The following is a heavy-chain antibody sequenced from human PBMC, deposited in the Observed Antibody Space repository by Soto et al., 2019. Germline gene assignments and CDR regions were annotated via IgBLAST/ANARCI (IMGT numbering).Heavy chain of an antibody. CDR1: GFTFSSYS. D-gene: IGHD2-15*01. CDR3: ARMYCSGGSCYSGFQH. CDR2: ISSSSNTI. V-gene: IGHV3-48*01. J-gene: IGHJ1*01. Sequence: GGSLRLSCAASGFTFSSYSMNWVRQAPGKGLEWVSYISSSSNTIYYADSVKGRFTISRDNAKNSLYLQMNNLRAEDTAVYYCARMYCSGGSCYSGFQHWGQGTLVTVSS.